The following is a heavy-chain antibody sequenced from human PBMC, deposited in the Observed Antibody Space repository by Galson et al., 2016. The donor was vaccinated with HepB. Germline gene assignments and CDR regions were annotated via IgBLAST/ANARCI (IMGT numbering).Heavy chain of an antibody. CDR2: VYYSGNS. CDR3: ARHRRVGAYSNYFDY. V-gene: IGHV4-39*01. J-gene: IGHJ4*02. CDR1: GGSISSSSYY. Sequence: SETLSLTCTVSGGSISSSSYYWGWIRQPPGEGLEWIGSVYYSGNSDYNPSLKTRVTISIHTSKNQFPLNLNSVTAADTAVYSCARHRRVGAYSNYFDYWGQGALVTVSS. D-gene: IGHD1-26*01.